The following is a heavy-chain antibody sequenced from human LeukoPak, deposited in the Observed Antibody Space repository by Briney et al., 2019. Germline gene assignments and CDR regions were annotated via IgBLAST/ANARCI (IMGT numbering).Heavy chain of an antibody. Sequence: SETLSLTCTVSGGSISSYYWSWIRQPPGKGLEWIGYIYYSGITNYNPSLKSRVTMSVDTSKNHFSLRLSSVTAADTAVYYCARSATLYSSSSRYWFDPRGQGTLVTVSS. V-gene: IGHV4-59*01. CDR3: ARSATLYSSSSRYWFDP. CDR2: IYYSGIT. J-gene: IGHJ5*02. CDR1: GGSISSYY. D-gene: IGHD6-6*01.